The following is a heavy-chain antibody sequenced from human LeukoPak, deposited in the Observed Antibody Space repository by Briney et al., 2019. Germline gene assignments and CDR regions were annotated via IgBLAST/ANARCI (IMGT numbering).Heavy chain of an antibody. J-gene: IGHJ4*02. V-gene: IGHV4-59*02. CDR1: GDSVTNHQ. CDR3: ARYPLAFDF. D-gene: IGHD6-6*01. Sequence: SETLSLTCTVSGDSVTNHQWSWVRQPPGKGLEWIAYIHHSGSTNYNPSLKNRVTISMDTSKNQFSLRLISVPAADTAVYYCARYPLAFDFWGQGILVTVSS. CDR2: IHHSGST.